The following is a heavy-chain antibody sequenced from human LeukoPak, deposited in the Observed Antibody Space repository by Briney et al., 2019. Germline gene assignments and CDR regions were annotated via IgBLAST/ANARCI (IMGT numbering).Heavy chain of an antibody. D-gene: IGHD1-26*01. J-gene: IGHJ3*02. CDR1: GFTFSSYG. CDR2: IRYDGNNK. V-gene: IGHV3-30*02. CDR3: AKVGDVGATTSAFDI. Sequence: GGSLRLSCAASGFTFSSYGMHWVRQAPGKGLEWVAFIRYDGNNKYYADSVKGRFTISRDNSKNTLYLQMNSLRAEDTAVYYCAKVGDVGATTSAFDIWGQGTMVTVSS.